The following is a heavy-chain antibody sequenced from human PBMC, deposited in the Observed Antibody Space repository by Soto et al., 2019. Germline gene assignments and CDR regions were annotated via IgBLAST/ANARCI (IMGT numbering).Heavy chain of an antibody. V-gene: IGHV1-18*01. CDR1: GYTFTTYG. CDR3: ARDRGSSGWYSFDY. D-gene: IGHD6-19*01. CDR2: IRAQNGNT. Sequence: GASVKVSCKASGYTFTTYGISWVRQAPGQGLEWMGWIRAQNGNTNYAQKFQDRVTMTTDTSTSTAYMELRSLRSDDTAVYYCARDRGSSGWYSFDYWGQGTLVTVSS. J-gene: IGHJ4*02.